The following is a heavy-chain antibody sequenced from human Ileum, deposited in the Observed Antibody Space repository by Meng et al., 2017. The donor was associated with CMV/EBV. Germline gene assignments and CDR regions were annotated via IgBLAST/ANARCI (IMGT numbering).Heavy chain of an antibody. V-gene: IGHV1-18*01. CDR1: GYTFTSQG. J-gene: IGHJ4*02. Sequence: QDQLVQFGGEVKKPGPSVKVSCKASGYTFTSQGITWVRQAPGPGLEWMGWINTHNGNTNYAWKFQGRVTMTTDTSTSTGYMELRSLRSDDTAVYYCAGGIDYWGQGTLVTVAS. CDR3: AGGIDY. CDR2: INTHNGNT.